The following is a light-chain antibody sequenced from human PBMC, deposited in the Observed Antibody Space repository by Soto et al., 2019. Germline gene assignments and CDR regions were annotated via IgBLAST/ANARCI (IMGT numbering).Light chain of an antibody. J-gene: IGKJ1*01. Sequence: IVMTQSPLSLPVTPGEPASIACRSSQSLLHSNGYNYLDWYLQKPGQSPQLLIYLGSNRASGVTDRFSGSGSGTDFTLKISRVEAEDVGVYYCMQALQTWTFGQGTKVDIK. V-gene: IGKV2-28*01. CDR2: LGS. CDR3: MQALQTWT. CDR1: QSLLHSNGYNY.